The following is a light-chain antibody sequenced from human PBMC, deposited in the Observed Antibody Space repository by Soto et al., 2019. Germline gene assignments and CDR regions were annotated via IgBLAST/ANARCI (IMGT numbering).Light chain of an antibody. CDR3: QSYDSSLSGWV. CDR2: GNS. CDR1: SSNIGAGYD. Sequence: QSVLTQPPSVSVAPGQRVTISCTGSSSNIGAGYDVHWYQQRPGTAPKLLISGNSNRPSGVPDRFSGSKSGTSASLAITGLQAEDDANYYCQSYDSSLSGWVFGGGTTLTVL. J-gene: IGLJ3*02. V-gene: IGLV1-40*01.